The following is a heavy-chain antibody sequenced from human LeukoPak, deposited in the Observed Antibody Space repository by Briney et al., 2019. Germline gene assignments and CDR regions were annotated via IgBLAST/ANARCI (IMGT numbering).Heavy chain of an antibody. D-gene: IGHD2-2*01. CDR3: VRDSSSRDLDY. CDR1: AFTFSSYW. J-gene: IGHJ4*02. Sequence: GGSLRLSCAASAFTFSSYWMSWVRQAPGKGLEWVANIKEDGSEQYYVDSLKGRFTISRDNAKNSLYLQMSSLRAEDTAVYYCVRDSSSRDLDYWGKGTLVTVSS. CDR2: IKEDGSEQ. V-gene: IGHV3-7*01.